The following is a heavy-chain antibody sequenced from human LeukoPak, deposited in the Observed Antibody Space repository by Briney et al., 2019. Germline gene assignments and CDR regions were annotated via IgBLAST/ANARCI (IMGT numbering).Heavy chain of an antibody. D-gene: IGHD3-10*01. CDR1: GGSISSGSYY. CDR2: IYTSGST. CDR3: AGSMVRGVTNWFDP. Sequence: PSQTLSLTCTVSGGSISSGSYYWSWIRQPAGKGLEWIGRIYTSGSTNYNPSLKSRVTISVDTSKNQFSLKLSSVTAADTAVYYCAGSMVRGVTNWFDPWGQGTLVTVSS. V-gene: IGHV4-61*02. J-gene: IGHJ5*02.